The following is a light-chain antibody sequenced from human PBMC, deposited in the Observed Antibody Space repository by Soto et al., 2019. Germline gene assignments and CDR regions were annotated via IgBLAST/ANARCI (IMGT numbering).Light chain of an antibody. CDR1: SRDIASFNY. CDR2: QVT. CDR3: NSYSSSTFYV. Sequence: QAVLAQPASVSGSPGQSITISCTGSSRDIASFNYVSWYQEYPGKAPKLLIYQVTSRAPVVSHRFSGSKFCGTASLTISGRQPEDEAEYYCNSYSSSTFYVFGTGTKVTVL. V-gene: IGLV2-14*01. J-gene: IGLJ1*01.